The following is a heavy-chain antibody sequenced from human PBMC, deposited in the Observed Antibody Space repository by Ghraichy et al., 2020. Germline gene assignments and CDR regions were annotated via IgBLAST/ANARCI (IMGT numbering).Heavy chain of an antibody. V-gene: IGHV3-74*01. CDR2: IDTDGSTT. Sequence: GGSLRLSCAASGFTFSSYCMHWVRQAPGKGLVWVSRIDTDGSTTYYADSVKGRFTISRDNAKNSLYLQMNSLRDEDTAVYYCARSNPMLVGVWELDYWGKGVLVTVSP. J-gene: IGHJ4*02. CDR1: GFTFSSYC. CDR3: ARSNPMLVGVWELDY. D-gene: IGHD3-16*01.